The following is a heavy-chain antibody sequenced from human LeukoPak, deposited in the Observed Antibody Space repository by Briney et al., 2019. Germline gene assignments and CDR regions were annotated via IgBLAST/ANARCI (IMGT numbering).Heavy chain of an antibody. D-gene: IGHD1-26*01. J-gene: IGHJ4*02. CDR2: VYFSGNT. CDR1: GGSPSPYY. CDR3: ARTSASGGTFFDS. V-gene: IGHV4-4*07. Sequence: SETLSLTCTVSGGSPSPYYWSWVRQPAGKGLEWIGRVYFSGNTHYIPSLESRVTMSVDTSKNQFSLKLTSVTAADTAVYYCARTSASGGTFFDSWGLGTLVTVSS.